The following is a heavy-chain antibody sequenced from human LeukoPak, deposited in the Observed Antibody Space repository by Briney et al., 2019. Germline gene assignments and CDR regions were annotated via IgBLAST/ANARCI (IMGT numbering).Heavy chain of an antibody. Sequence: GGSLRLSCAASGFTFSSYSMNWVRQAPGKGLEWVANIKQDGSEKSYVDSVKGRFTISRDNSKNTLYLQMNSLRAEDTAVYYCARVDCSGGSCYLFDYWGQGTLVTVSS. D-gene: IGHD2-15*01. CDR2: IKQDGSEK. CDR3: ARVDCSGGSCYLFDY. V-gene: IGHV3-7*03. CDR1: GFTFSSYS. J-gene: IGHJ4*02.